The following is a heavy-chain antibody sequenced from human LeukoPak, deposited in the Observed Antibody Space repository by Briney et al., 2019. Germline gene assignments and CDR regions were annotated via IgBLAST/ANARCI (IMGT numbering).Heavy chain of an antibody. CDR3: ARVRTLGYYYDSSGYSSAEYFQH. J-gene: IGHJ1*01. CDR2: INPNSGGT. D-gene: IGHD3-22*01. Sequence: ASVKVSCKASGYTFTRYYMHWVRQAPGQGLEWMGWINPNSGGTNYAQKFQGRVTMTRDMSISTAYMELSRLRSDDTAVYYCARVRTLGYYYDSSGYSSAEYFQHWGQGTLVTVSS. CDR1: GYTFTRYY. V-gene: IGHV1-2*02.